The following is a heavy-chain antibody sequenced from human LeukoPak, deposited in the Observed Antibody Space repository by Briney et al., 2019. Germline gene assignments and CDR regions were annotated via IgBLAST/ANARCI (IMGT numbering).Heavy chain of an antibody. CDR2: ISSSSSYI. Sequence: GGSLRLSCAASGFTFSSYSMNWVRQAPGKGLEWVSSISSSSSYIYYADSVKGRFTISRDNAKNSLYLQMNSLRAEDTAVYYCAKDGDTAMVTYYYYMDVWGKGTTVTISS. CDR3: AKDGDTAMVTYYYYMDV. V-gene: IGHV3-21*01. J-gene: IGHJ6*03. D-gene: IGHD5-18*01. CDR1: GFTFSSYS.